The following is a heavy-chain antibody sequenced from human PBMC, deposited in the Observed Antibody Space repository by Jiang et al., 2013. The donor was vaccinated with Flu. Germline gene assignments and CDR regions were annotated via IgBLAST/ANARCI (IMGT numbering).Heavy chain of an antibody. D-gene: IGHD6-19*01. CDR1: YTLTELS. V-gene: IGHV1-24*01. CDR2: FDPEDGET. CDR3: ATWSVAVAGSPHGFDY. J-gene: IGHJ4*02. Sequence: YTLTELSMHWVRQAPGKGLEWMGGFDPEDGETIYAQKFQGRVIMTEDTSTDTAYMELSSLRSEDTAVYYCATWSVAVAGSPHGFDYWGQGTLVTVSS.